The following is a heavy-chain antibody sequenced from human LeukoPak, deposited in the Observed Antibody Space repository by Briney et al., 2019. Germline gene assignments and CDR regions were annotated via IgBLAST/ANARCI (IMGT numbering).Heavy chain of an antibody. D-gene: IGHD5-24*01. CDR3: AKEGMATIIHYYMDV. V-gene: IGHV3-43D*03. CDR1: GFTFDDYA. Sequence: GGSLRLSCAASGFTFDDYAMHWVRQAPGKGLEWVSLISWVGGSTYYADSVKGRFTISRDNSKNSLYLQMNSLRAEDTALYYCAKEGMATIIHYYMDVWGKGTTVTVSS. CDR2: ISWVGGST. J-gene: IGHJ6*03.